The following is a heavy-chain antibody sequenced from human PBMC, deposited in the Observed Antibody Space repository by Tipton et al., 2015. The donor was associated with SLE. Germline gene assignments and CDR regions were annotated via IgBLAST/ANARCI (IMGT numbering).Heavy chain of an antibody. Sequence: GSLRLSCAASGFTFSIYAMSWVRQAPGKGLEWVSIISGSGDNTYYAGSVKGRFTISRDNSKNTLYLQMKSLRAEDTAVYYCAKNACPRTRTGMDVWGQGTTVTVSS. CDR1: GFTFSIYA. J-gene: IGHJ6*02. CDR3: AKNACPRTRTGMDV. V-gene: IGHV3-23*01. CDR2: ISGSGDNT.